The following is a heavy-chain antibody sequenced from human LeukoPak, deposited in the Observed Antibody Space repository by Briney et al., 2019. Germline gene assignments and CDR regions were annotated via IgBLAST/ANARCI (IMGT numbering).Heavy chain of an antibody. D-gene: IGHD5-24*01. J-gene: IGHJ5*02. CDR1: GFTFSNYA. CDR2: ISGSGDGT. V-gene: IGHV3-23*01. Sequence: PGGSLRLSCAASGFTFSNYAMSWVRQAPTEGLEWVSTISGSGDGTYYADSVKGRFTISRDNAKNTLYLQTNSLRAEDTAIYYCAKIQFQLPPARWPSISWGQGTLVTVSS. CDR3: AKIQFQLPPARWPSIS.